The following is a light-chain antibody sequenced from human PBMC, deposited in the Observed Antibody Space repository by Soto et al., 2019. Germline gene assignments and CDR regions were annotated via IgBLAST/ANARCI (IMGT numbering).Light chain of an antibody. J-gene: IGKJ1*01. CDR3: QQFNSFPRT. V-gene: IGKV1-13*02. CDR2: DAS. CDR1: QGISSA. Sequence: AIQLTQSPSSLSASVGDRVTITCRASQGISSALAWYQQKPGKAPKLLIYDASSLESGVPSRFSGSGSGTDFTLSISSLQPEDFATYYCQQFNSFPRTFGQGTKVEIK.